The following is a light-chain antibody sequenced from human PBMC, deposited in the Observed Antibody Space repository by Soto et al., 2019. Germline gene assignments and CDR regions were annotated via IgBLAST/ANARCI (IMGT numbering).Light chain of an antibody. CDR2: DAS. Sequence: DIQMTQSPSTLSASVGDRVTITCRASQNINNWLAWYQQKPGKAPKVLIYDASNLESEVPSRFSGSGSGTEFTLTIISLQPDDVATYYCQQYNRYFGQGTKVEIK. J-gene: IGKJ1*01. V-gene: IGKV1-5*01. CDR3: QQYNRY. CDR1: QNINNW.